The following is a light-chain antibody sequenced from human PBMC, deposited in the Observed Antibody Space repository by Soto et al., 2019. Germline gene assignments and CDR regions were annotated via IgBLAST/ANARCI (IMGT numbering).Light chain of an antibody. Sequence: EIVLTQSPATLSLSPGERATLSCTASQSVTSSCLAWYQRKPGQAPRLLIHTTSTRATDIPDRCSGSGSGTDFTLTISRLQPEDFAVYYCQQCGGSPLFSFGPGTRVDI. J-gene: IGKJ3*01. CDR3: QQCGGSPLFS. CDR1: QSVTSSC. V-gene: IGKV3-20*01. CDR2: TTS.